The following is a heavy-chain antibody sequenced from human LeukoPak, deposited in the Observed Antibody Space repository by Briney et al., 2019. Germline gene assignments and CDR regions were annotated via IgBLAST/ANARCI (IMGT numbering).Heavy chain of an antibody. D-gene: IGHD1-26*01. Sequence: GGSLRLSCAASGVTFSGYSMNWVRQAPGKGLEWVSAITATSLHIYYADSVKGRFTISRDNAKNSLYLQMNSLRVEDTALYYCARGRSGSYSPTWDYWGQGTLVTVSS. CDR3: ARGRSGSYSPTWDY. J-gene: IGHJ4*02. V-gene: IGHV3-21*01. CDR1: GVTFSGYS. CDR2: ITATSLHI.